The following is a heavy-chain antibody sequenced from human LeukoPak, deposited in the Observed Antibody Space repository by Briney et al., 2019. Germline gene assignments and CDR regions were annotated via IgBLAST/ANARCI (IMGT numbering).Heavy chain of an antibody. V-gene: IGHV1-24*01. CDR3: ATEPFGGYDHFDY. CDR2: FDAEDGKT. D-gene: IGHD5-12*01. Sequence: GASVKVSCKVSGYSLSELSIQWVRQVPGERLEWMGGFDAEDGKTIYAQKFQGRVTMTEDTSTDTAYMELSSLRSEDTAVYYCATEPFGGYDHFDYWGQGTLVTVSS. CDR1: GYSLSELS. J-gene: IGHJ4*02.